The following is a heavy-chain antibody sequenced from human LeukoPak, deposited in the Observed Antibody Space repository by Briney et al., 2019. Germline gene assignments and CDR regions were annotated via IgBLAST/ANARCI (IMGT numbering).Heavy chain of an antibody. CDR3: ARDVGQLDY. Sequence: PGGSLRLSCAASGFTFSSYWMSWVRQAPGKGLEWVANIIQDGSEKYYVDSLKGRFTISRDNAKNSLYLQMNNLRAEDTAVYYCARDVGQLDYWGQGTLVTVSS. V-gene: IGHV3-7*01. CDR2: IIQDGSEK. CDR1: GFTFSSYW. D-gene: IGHD6-6*01. J-gene: IGHJ4*02.